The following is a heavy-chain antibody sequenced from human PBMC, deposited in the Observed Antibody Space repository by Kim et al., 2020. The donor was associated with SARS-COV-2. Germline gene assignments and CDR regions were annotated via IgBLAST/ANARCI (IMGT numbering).Heavy chain of an antibody. V-gene: IGHV3-9*01. D-gene: IGHD6-13*01. CDR3: AKDVRSSWARRTYWYFDL. Sequence: GGSLRLSCAASGFTFDDYAMHWVRQAPGKGLEWVSGISWNSGSIGYADSVKGRFTISRDNAKNSLYLQMNSLRAEDTALYYCAKDVRSSWARRTYWYFDLWGRGTLVTVSS. J-gene: IGHJ2*01. CDR2: ISWNSGSI. CDR1: GFTFDDYA.